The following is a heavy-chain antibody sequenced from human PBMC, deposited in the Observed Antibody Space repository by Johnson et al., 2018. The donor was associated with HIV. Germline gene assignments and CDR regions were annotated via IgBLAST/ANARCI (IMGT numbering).Heavy chain of an antibody. CDR2: INWNGGSA. D-gene: IGHD6-25*01. CDR3: AKDSQGLRAFDI. Sequence: VQLVESGGGVVRPGGSLRLSCGASGFTFDDYGMSWVRQAPGKGLEWVSGINWNGGSAYYADAVKGRFTISRDNSKNTLYLQMNSLRAEDTAVYYCAKDSQGLRAFDIWGQGTMVTVSS. V-gene: IGHV3-20*04. J-gene: IGHJ3*02. CDR1: GFTFDDYG.